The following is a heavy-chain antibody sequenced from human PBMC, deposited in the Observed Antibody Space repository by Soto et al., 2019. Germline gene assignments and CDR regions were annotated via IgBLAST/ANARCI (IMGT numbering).Heavy chain of an antibody. D-gene: IGHD6-19*01. CDR1: GYSFTSYC. Sequence: ASVKVSCKASGYSFTSYCMHWVLQAPGQGLEWMGLISPSGFSTSYAQRFQGRVTMTNDTSTSTFYMELSSLTSEDTAVYYCAREAVAFDYWGQGTLVTVSS. CDR3: AREAVAFDY. J-gene: IGHJ4*02. V-gene: IGHV1-46*01. CDR2: ISPSGFST.